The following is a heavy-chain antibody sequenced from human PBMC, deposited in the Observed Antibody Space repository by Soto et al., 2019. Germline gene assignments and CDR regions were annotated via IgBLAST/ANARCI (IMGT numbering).Heavy chain of an antibody. V-gene: IGHV4-4*07. Sequence: PSETLSLTCTDSGGAISGYYWTWSRQSAGKGLDWIGRIYSSGGTKYNPSLQGRVTMSLDTSKNQFARRLSSVTAADTAVYYCARGQRFSASFDPWGQGTLVTVSS. J-gene: IGHJ5*02. CDR2: IYSSGGT. CDR3: ARGQRFSASFDP. D-gene: IGHD3-3*01. CDR1: GGAISGYY.